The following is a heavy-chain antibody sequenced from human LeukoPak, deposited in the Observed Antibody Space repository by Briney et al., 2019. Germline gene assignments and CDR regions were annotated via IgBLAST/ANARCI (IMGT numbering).Heavy chain of an antibody. D-gene: IGHD5/OR15-5a*01. CDR2: INHSGST. CDR3: GRGRLRPGVIDY. Sequence: SETLSLTCAVYGGSFSGYYWSWIRQPPGKGLEWIGEINHSGSTNYNPSLKSRVTISVDTSKNQFSLKLSSVTAADTAVYYCGRGRLRPGVIDYWGQGTLVTVSS. V-gene: IGHV4-34*01. CDR1: GGSFSGYY. J-gene: IGHJ4*02.